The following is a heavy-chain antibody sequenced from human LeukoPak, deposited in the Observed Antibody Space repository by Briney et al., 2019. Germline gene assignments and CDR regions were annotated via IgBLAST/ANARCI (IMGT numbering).Heavy chain of an antibody. J-gene: IGHJ3*02. CDR1: GYSFTSYW. CDR2: IYPGDSDT. D-gene: IGHD5-12*01. V-gene: IGHV5-51*01. CDR3: ARHVSVANDAFDI. Sequence: GESLKIPCKGSGYSFTSYWIGWVRQMPGKGLEWMGIIYPGDSDTRYSPSFQGQVTISADKSISTAYLQWSSLKASDTAMYYCARHVSVANDAFDIWGQGTMVTVSS.